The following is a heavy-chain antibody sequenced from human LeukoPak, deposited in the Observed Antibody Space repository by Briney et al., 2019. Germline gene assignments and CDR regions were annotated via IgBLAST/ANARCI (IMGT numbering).Heavy chain of an antibody. CDR2: IRYDGSNK. V-gene: IGHV3-30*02. CDR1: GFTFSSYG. Sequence: GGSLRLSCAASGFTFSSYGMHWVRQAPGKGLEWVAFIRYDGSNKYYADFVKGRFTISRDNAKNSLYLQMNSLRAADTAVYYCARAVGQLWYHNYYYYYYYMDVWGKGTTVTVSS. J-gene: IGHJ6*03. D-gene: IGHD5-18*01. CDR3: ARAVGQLWYHNYYYYYYYMDV.